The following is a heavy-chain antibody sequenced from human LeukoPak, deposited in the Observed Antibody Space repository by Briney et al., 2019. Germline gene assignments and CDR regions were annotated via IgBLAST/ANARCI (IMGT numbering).Heavy chain of an antibody. CDR1: GFTFSDYY. V-gene: IGHV3-11*04. CDR2: ISSSGSTI. CDR3: AKDGFDFWSGSFAPPTY. J-gene: IGHJ4*02. Sequence: GGSLRLSCAASGFTFSDYYMSWIRQAPGKGLEWVSYISSSGSTIYYADSVKGRFTISRDNAKSSLYLQMSSLRAEDTAVYYCAKDGFDFWSGSFAPPTYWGQGTRVTVSS. D-gene: IGHD3-3*01.